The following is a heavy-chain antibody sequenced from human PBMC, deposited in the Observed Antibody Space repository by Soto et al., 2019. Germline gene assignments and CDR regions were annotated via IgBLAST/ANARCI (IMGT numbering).Heavy chain of an antibody. Sequence: ASVKVSCKASGYTFTSYAMHWVRQAPGQRLEWMGWTNAGNGNTKYSQKFQGRVTITRDTSASTAYMELSSLRSEDTAVYYCAREKDSSGWYRWFDPWGQGTLVTVSS. D-gene: IGHD6-19*01. V-gene: IGHV1-3*01. J-gene: IGHJ5*02. CDR2: TNAGNGNT. CDR1: GYTFTSYA. CDR3: AREKDSSGWYRWFDP.